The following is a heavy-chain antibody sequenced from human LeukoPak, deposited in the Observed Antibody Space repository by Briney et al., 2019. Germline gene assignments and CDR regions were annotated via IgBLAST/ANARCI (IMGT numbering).Heavy chain of an antibody. CDR2: ISSSSSTI. V-gene: IGHV3-48*04. Sequence: GGSLTLSCAASGFTFSSYAMHWVRQAPGKGLGWVSYISSSSSTIYYADSVKGRFTISRDNAKNSLYLQMNSLRAEDTAVYYCARVPKYGMDGWGQGTTVTVSS. J-gene: IGHJ6*02. CDR1: GFTFSSYA. CDR3: ARVPKYGMDG.